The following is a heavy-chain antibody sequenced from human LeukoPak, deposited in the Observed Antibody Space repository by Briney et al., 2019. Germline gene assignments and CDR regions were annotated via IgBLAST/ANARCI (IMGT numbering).Heavy chain of an antibody. CDR3: VRFALTSSLDH. D-gene: IGHD6-13*01. J-gene: IGHJ5*02. V-gene: IGHV5-51*01. CDR2: IYPGYSDA. Sequence: GESLKISCKISGYTLTNNWIGWVRQVPGKGPEWMGLIYPGYSDAKYSPSFQGQVTLSVDASISTAYLQLTGLRASDTAIYYCVRFALTSSLDHWGQGTLVTVSS. CDR1: GYTLTNNW.